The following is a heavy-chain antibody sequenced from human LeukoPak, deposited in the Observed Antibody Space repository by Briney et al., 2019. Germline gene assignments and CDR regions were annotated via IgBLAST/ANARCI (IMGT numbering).Heavy chain of an antibody. CDR3: ARIRGSDWQNNWFDP. CDR2: IYYSGIT. CDR1: GGSISSGYYY. V-gene: IGHV4-39*07. Sequence: SETLSLTCTVSGGSISSGYYYWAWIRQTPGKGLEWLGSIYYSGITYYNPSLKSPVTISVDTSNNQFSLNLSSVTAADTAVYYCARIRGSDWQNNWFDPWGQGTLVTVSS. J-gene: IGHJ5*02. D-gene: IGHD6-19*01.